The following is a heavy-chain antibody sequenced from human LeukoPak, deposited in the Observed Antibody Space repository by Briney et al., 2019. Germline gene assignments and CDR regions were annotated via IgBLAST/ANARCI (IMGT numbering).Heavy chain of an antibody. CDR1: GFTFSSYE. D-gene: IGHD6-19*01. Sequence: GGSLRLSCAASGFTFSSYEMNWVRQAPGKGLEWDSYISSSGSTIYYADSVKGRFTISRDNAKNSLYLQMNSLRAEDTAVYYCARNQIPGYSSGWYRNWFDPWGQGTLVTVSS. CDR2: ISSSGSTI. V-gene: IGHV3-48*03. CDR3: ARNQIPGYSSGWYRNWFDP. J-gene: IGHJ5*02.